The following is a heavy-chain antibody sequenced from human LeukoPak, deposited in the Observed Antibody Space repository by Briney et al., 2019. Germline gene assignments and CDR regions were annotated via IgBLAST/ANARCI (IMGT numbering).Heavy chain of an antibody. CDR2: MNPNSGGT. CDR1: GYTFTGYY. J-gene: IGHJ4*02. V-gene: IGHV1-2*02. Sequence: ASVKVSCKASGYTFTGYYMHWLRQAPGQGLERMGWMNPNSGGTKYAQTFQGRVTLTRDTSISTAYLELSSLTSDDTAVYFCARQGSNSSGWYPVDDWGQGTLVTVSS. D-gene: IGHD6-19*01. CDR3: ARQGSNSSGWYPVDD.